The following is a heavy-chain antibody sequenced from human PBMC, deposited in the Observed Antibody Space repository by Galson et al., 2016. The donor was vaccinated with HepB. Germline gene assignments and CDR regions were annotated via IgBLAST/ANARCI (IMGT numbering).Heavy chain of an antibody. CDR2: ISSDGLTT. J-gene: IGHJ4*02. CDR3: ARKGGIYSPWGY. V-gene: IGHV3-74*03. CDR1: GFTFSTYA. Sequence: SLRLSCAASGFTFSTYAMSWVRQAPGKGLVWVSRISSDGLTTTYADSVKGRFTISRDNAKNSMYLQMNSLRAEDTAVYYCARKGGIYSPWGYWGQGTLVTVSS. D-gene: IGHD3-10*01.